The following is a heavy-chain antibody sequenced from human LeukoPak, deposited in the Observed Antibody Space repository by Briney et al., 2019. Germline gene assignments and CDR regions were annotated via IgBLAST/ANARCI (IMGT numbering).Heavy chain of an antibody. CDR2: IYYSGST. J-gene: IGHJ6*03. V-gene: IGHV4-59*11. CDR3: ARVVQQQWLGGYYYYMDV. D-gene: IGHD5-18*01. CDR1: GGSISSHY. Sequence: SETLSLTCTVSGGSISSHYWSWIRQPPGKGLEWIGYIYYSGSTNYNPSLKSRVTISVDTSKNQFSLKLSSVTAADTAVYYCARVVQQQWLGGYYYYMDVWGKGTTVTVPS.